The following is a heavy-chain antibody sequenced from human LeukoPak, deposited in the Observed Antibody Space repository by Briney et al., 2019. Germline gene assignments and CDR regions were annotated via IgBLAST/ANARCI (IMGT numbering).Heavy chain of an antibody. CDR2: MNPNSGNI. D-gene: IGHD2-2*01. Sequence: RASVKVSCKASGYTFTSYDINWVRQATGQGLEWMGWMNPNSGNIGYAQKFQGRVTMTRNTSISTAYMELSSLRSEDTAVYYCAREAAVPAAIGYYYYGMDVWGQGTTVTVSS. V-gene: IGHV1-8*01. CDR3: AREAAVPAAIGYYYYGMDV. CDR1: GYTFTSYD. J-gene: IGHJ6*02.